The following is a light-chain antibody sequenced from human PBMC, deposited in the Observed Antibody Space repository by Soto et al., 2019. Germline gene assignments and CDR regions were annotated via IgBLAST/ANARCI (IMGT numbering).Light chain of an antibody. CDR3: KSYAGSNTYV. CDR2: EVV. V-gene: IGLV2-8*01. CDR1: KNDIGVYDF. Sequence: QSALTQPPSASGSPGQSVTISCTGTKNDIGVYDFVSWYQQHPGKAPRLIIYEVVQRPSGVPERFSGSKSGNTASLTVSGLQAADEADYFCKSYAGSNTYVFGSGTQLTVL. J-gene: IGLJ1*01.